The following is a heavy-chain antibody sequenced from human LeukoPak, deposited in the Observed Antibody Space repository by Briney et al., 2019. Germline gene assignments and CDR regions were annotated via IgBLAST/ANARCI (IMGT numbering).Heavy chain of an antibody. CDR3: ARDARLPHDF. CDR1: GASISSSNW. J-gene: IGHJ3*01. V-gene: IGHV4-4*02. CDR2: IDHSGIT. Sequence: PSATLSLTCAVSGASISSSNWWSRVRQAPGQGLEWTVEIDHSGITNYNPSLNNRVTISVDQSKNQFSLKLSSVTAADTAVYYCARDARLPHDFWGQGTTVTVSS.